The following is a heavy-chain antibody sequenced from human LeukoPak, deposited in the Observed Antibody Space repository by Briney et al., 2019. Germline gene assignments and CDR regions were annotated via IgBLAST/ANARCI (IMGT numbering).Heavy chain of an antibody. J-gene: IGHJ4*02. CDR3: AKEAYDSSGYYYVQGDYFDY. CDR1: GFTFSSYG. Sequence: PGGSLRLSCAASGFTFSSYGMHWVRQAPGKGLEWVAFIRYDGSNKYYADSVKGRFTISRDNSKNTLYLQMNSLRAEDTAMYYCAKEAYDSSGYYYVQGDYFDYWGQGTLVSVSS. CDR2: IRYDGSNK. D-gene: IGHD3-22*01. V-gene: IGHV3-30*02.